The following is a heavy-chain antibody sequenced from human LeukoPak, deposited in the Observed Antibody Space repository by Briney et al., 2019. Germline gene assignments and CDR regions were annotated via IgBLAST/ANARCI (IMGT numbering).Heavy chain of an antibody. J-gene: IGHJ4*02. D-gene: IGHD2-2*01. V-gene: IGHV4-34*01. CDR1: GGSFSGYY. Sequence: SETLSLTCAVYGGSFSGYYWSWIRQPPGKGLEWIGEINHSGSTNYNPSLKSRVTISVDTSKNQFSLKLSSVTAADTAVYYCARRRGRCSSTSCYFPVDYWGQGTLVTVPS. CDR3: ARRRGRCSSTSCYFPVDY. CDR2: INHSGST.